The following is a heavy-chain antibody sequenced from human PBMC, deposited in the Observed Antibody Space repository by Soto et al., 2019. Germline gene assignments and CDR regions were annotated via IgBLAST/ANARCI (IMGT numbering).Heavy chain of an antibody. J-gene: IGHJ6*02. Sequence: GGSLRLSCAASGFTFSSYAMSWVRQAPGKGLEWVSAISGSGGSTYYADSVKGRFTVSRDNSKNTLYLQMNSLRAEDTAVYYCAGEKEAFYYYGMDVWGQGTTVTVSS. CDR1: GFTFSSYA. V-gene: IGHV3-23*01. CDR2: ISGSGGST. CDR3: AGEKEAFYYYGMDV.